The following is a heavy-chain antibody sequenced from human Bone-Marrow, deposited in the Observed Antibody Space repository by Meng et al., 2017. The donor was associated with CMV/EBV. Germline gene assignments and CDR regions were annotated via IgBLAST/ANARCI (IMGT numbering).Heavy chain of an antibody. D-gene: IGHD3-22*01. CDR3: ARDLDYYDSSGYYYV. CDR1: GHTFSSYT. CDR2: IIPILGIA. V-gene: IGHV1-69*08. Sequence: QVQLVQSGDEVQKPGSSVKVSCKASGHTFSSYTISWVRQAPGQGLEWMGRIIPILGIANYAQKFQGRVTITADKSTSTAYMELSSLRSEDTAVYYCARDLDYYDSSGYYYVWGQGTLVTVSS. J-gene: IGHJ4*02.